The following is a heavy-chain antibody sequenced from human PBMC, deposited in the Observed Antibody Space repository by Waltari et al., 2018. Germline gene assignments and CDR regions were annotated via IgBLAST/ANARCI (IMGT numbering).Heavy chain of an antibody. CDR3: AKTYNSGWNFFDY. Sequence: EVQLLESGGGLVQPGGSLRLSCADSGFTFRTYAVSWVRQAPGKGLEWVSLVSATGGSTYYTDSVKGRFTISRDNSKNTLYLQMHNLRGDDTAVYYCAKTYNSGWNFFDYWGQGTLVTVSS. J-gene: IGHJ4*02. D-gene: IGHD6-19*01. CDR1: GFTFRTYA. CDR2: VSATGGST. V-gene: IGHV3-23*01.